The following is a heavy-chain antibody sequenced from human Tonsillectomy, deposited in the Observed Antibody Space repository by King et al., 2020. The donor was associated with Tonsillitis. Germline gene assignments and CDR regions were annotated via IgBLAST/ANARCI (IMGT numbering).Heavy chain of an antibody. CDR1: GYTFTGYY. CDR2: INPNSGGT. CDR3: AREPYSSSWDDAFDI. J-gene: IGHJ3*02. D-gene: IGHD6-13*01. Sequence: VQLVESGAEVKKPGASVKVSFKASGYTFTGYYMHWVRQAPGQGLEWMGWINPNSGGTNYAQKFQGRVTMTRDTSISTAYMELSRLRSDDTAVYYCAREPYSSSWDDAFDIWGQGTMVTVSS. V-gene: IGHV1-2*02.